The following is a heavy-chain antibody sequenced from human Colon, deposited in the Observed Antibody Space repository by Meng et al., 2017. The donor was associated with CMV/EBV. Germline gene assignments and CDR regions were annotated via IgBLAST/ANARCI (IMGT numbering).Heavy chain of an antibody. CDR2: IRYDGSKA. J-gene: IGHJ4*02. D-gene: IGHD2-21*02. CDR1: GFTFNTFG. Sequence: GESLKISCSASGFTFNTFGMHWVRQAPGKGLEWVAFIRYDGSKADYADSVTGRFTISRDNAKSSLHLQMTRLRPEDSAVYFCAKEFVLGTHLDHWGQGTVVTVSS. V-gene: IGHV3-30*02. CDR3: AKEFVLGTHLDH.